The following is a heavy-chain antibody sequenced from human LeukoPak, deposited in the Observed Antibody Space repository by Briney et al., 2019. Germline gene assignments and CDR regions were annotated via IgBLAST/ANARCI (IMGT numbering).Heavy chain of an antibody. D-gene: IGHD2-15*01. CDR3: ARVGGCSSNGCYSGVYHYYYMDV. J-gene: IGHJ6*03. CDR1: GYTFIGYH. V-gene: IGHV1-2*02. Sequence: ASVKVSCKASGYTFIGYHMHWVRQAPGQGLEWMGWINPNSGGTNYAQKFQGRVSMTRDTSISTAYMELNRLTSDDTAVYYCARVGGCSSNGCYSGVYHYYYMDVWGKGTTVTVSS. CDR2: INPNSGGT.